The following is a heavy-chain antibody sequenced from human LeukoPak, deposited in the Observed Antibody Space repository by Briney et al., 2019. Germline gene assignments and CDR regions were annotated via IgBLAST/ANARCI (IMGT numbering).Heavy chain of an antibody. V-gene: IGHV4-59*01. D-gene: IGHD1-1*01. J-gene: IGHJ5*02. CDR1: GGSISSYY. Sequence: SETLSLTCTVSGGSISSYYWSWIRQPPGRGLEWIGYIYYSGSTNYNPSLKSRVTISVDTSKNQFSLKLSSVTAADTAVYYCARSWNGGDWFDPWGQGTLVTVSS. CDR3: ARSWNGGDWFDP. CDR2: IYYSGST.